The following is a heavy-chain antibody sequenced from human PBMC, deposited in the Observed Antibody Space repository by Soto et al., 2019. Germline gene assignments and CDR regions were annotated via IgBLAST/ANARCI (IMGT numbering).Heavy chain of an antibody. V-gene: IGHV2-26*01. J-gene: IGHJ5*02. CDR1: GFSLSNGRRG. CDR3: ARTADGGRSLTPAGWFAA. CDR2: IFSNDEK. D-gene: IGHD2-15*01. Sequence: QVTLKESGPVLVKPTETLTLTCTVSGFSLSNGRRGVSWIRQPPGKALEWLAHIFSNDEKRFNTSLKSRLSISTNTSQSHVVLIMTNMDPVDTATSYSARTADGGRSLTPAGWFAAWGQGTLVTVSS.